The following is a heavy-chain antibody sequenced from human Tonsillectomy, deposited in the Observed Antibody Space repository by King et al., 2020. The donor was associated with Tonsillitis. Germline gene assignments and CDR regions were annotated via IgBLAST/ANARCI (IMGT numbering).Heavy chain of an antibody. CDR1: GFTFSSYA. CDR3: AKNPRRISRKVVGINLFSYFDY. J-gene: IGHJ4*02. V-gene: IGHV3-23*04. D-gene: IGHD3-22*01. CDR2: IGGSAGST. Sequence: DVQLVESGGGLVQPGGSLRLSCAASGFTFSSYAMSWVRQAPGKGLEWVSDIGGSAGSTYYADSVKGRFTISRDNSKNTLYLQMNSLRAEDTAVYYCAKNPRRISRKVVGINLFSYFDYWGQGTLGTLSS.